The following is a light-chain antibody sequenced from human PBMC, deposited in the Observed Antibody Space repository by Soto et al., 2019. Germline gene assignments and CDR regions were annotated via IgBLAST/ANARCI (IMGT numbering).Light chain of an antibody. CDR2: GTS. CDR3: QQYGSSSWT. CDR1: QSVSSSY. J-gene: IGKJ1*01. Sequence: EIVLTQSPGTLSLSPGERATLSCRASQSVSSSYLAWYQQKPGQAPRLLIYGTSSRATAIPDRFSGSGSGTDFTLTISRLEPEDFAVYYCQQYGSSSWTFGQGPRWRS. V-gene: IGKV3-20*01.